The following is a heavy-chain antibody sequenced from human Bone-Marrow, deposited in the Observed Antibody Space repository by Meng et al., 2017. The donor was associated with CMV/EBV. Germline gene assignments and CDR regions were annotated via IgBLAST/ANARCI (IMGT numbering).Heavy chain of an antibody. CDR1: GYTFRTYW. CDR3: ARHLEMATIAEYNYGMDV. V-gene: IGHV5-51*01. Sequence: GESLKISCKGSGYTFRTYWIGWVRQMPGKGLEWMGIIYPDDFDIRYSASFQGQVTISADKSTSTAYLQWSSLKASDTAIYYCARHLEMATIAEYNYGMDVWGQGTTVTVSS. J-gene: IGHJ6*02. CDR2: IYPDDFDI. D-gene: IGHD5-24*01.